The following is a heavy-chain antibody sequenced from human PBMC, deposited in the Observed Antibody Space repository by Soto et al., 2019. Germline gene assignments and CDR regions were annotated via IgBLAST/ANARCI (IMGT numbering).Heavy chain of an antibody. J-gene: IGHJ6*03. V-gene: IGHV1-8*01. CDR3: ARGASLPYYSYYMDV. CDR2: MNPNSGNT. Sequence: QVPLVQSGAEVKKPGASVKASCKASGYTFTSYDINWVRQATGQGLEWMGWMNPNSGNTGYAQKFQGRVTMTRNTSIRTAYMELGRLRSEDTAVYYCARGASLPYYSYYMDVWGKGTTVTVSS. CDR1: GYTFTSYD.